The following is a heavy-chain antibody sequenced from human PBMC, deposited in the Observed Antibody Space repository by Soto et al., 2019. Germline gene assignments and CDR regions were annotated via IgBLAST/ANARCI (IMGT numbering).Heavy chain of an antibody. CDR1: GGSISSGGYY. V-gene: IGHV4-31*03. D-gene: IGHD2-8*01. CDR3: AGVDCTNGVCYYFDY. CDR2: IYYSGST. J-gene: IGHJ4*02. Sequence: LSETLSLTCTVSGGSISSGGYYWSWIRQHPGKGLEWIGYIYYSGSTYYNPSLKSRVTISVDTSKNQFSLKLSSVTAADTAVYYCAGVDCTNGVCYYFDYWGQGTLVTVSS.